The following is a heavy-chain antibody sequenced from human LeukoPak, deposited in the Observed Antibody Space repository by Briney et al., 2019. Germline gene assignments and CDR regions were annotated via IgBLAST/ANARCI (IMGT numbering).Heavy chain of an antibody. V-gene: IGHV4-39*07. J-gene: IGHJ4*02. CDR3: AREATGNCGSASCYTPFFDY. Sequence: PSETLSLTCTVSGGSISSSSYYWGWIRQPPGKGLEWIGSIYYSGSTYYNPSLKSRVTISVDKSKNQFSLKLSSVTAADTAVYYCAREATGNCGSASCYTPFFDYWGQGTLVSVSS. D-gene: IGHD2-2*02. CDR1: GGSISSSSYY. CDR2: IYYSGST.